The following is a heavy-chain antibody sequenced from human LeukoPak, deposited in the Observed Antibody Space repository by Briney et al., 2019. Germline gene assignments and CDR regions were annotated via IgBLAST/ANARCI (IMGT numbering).Heavy chain of an antibody. V-gene: IGHV3-21*01. Sequence: SGGSLRPSCAAAGFISSSYNMNWVRQAPGKGLEWVSSISSSSNYIYYADSVRGRFTISRDNAKNSLYLQMNSLRAEDTAVYYCAGGHGDFDYTAYWGQGILVTVSS. CDR1: GFISSSYN. J-gene: IGHJ4*02. CDR2: ISSSSNYI. CDR3: AGGHGDFDYTAY. D-gene: IGHD4-17*01.